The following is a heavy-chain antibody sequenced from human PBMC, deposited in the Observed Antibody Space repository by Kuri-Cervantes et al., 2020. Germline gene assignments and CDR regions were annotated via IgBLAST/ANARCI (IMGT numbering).Heavy chain of an antibody. V-gene: IGHV4-4*07. CDR2: IYTSGST. D-gene: IGHD3-22*01. Sequence: GSLRLSCTVSNGPISSYYWSWIRQPAGKGLEWIGRIYTSGSTNYNPSLKSRVTMSVDTSKNQFSLKLSSVTAADTAVYYCARDWGYYDSSGYYYGTTDNWFDPWGQGTLVTVSS. J-gene: IGHJ5*02. CDR1: NGPISSYY. CDR3: ARDWGYYDSSGYYYGTTDNWFDP.